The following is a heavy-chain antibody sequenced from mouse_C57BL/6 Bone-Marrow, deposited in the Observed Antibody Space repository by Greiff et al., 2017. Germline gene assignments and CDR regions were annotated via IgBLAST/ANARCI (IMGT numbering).Heavy chain of an antibody. D-gene: IGHD3-2*02. CDR1: GFTFSSYA. Sequence: EVKLVESGAGLVKPGGSLKLSCAASGFTFSSYAMSWVRQTPEKRLEWVAYISSGGDYIYYADTVKGRFTNSRDNARNTLYLQMSNLKSEDTAMYYCTSVPPPGWGGAKDYWGQGTSVTVSS. CDR3: TSVPPPGWGGAKDY. V-gene: IGHV5-9-1*02. J-gene: IGHJ4*01. CDR2: ISSGGDYI.